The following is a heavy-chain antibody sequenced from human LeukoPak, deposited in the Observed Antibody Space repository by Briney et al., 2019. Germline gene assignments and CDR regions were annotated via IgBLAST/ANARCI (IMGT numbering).Heavy chain of an antibody. V-gene: IGHV4-39*07. CDR3: ATSGGPLNWFDP. J-gene: IGHJ5*02. Sequence: SETLSLTCTVSGGSISSSSYYWGWIRQPPGKGLEWIGNIYPTGSTNYNPSLKSRVTISVDTSKNQFSLKLSSVTAADTAVYYCATSGGPLNWFDPWGQGTLVTVSS. CDR1: GGSISSSSYY. CDR2: IYPTGST.